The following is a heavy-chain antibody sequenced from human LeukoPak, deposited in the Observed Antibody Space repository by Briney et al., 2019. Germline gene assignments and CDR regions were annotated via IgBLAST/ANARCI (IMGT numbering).Heavy chain of an antibody. Sequence: GESLKISCKGSGYSFTSYWIGWVRQMPGKGLEWTGIIYPGDSDTRYSPSFQGQVTISADKSISTAYLQWSSLKASDTAMYYCARVTTIFGVVKGGFDYWGQGTLVTVSS. CDR2: IYPGDSDT. D-gene: IGHD3-3*01. J-gene: IGHJ4*02. V-gene: IGHV5-51*01. CDR3: ARVTTIFGVVKGGFDY. CDR1: GYSFTSYW.